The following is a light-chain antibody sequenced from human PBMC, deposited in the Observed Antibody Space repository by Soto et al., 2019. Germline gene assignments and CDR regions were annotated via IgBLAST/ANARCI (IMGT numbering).Light chain of an antibody. CDR1: QGIRSD. CDR3: LQDHSYPWT. V-gene: IGKV1-6*01. CDR2: GAS. Sequence: AIPLTQSPSSLSASVGDRVSITCRASQGIRSDLGWYQHKPGKAPKLLIHGASSLQSGVPSRFSGSASGTEFTLTISSLQPEDLASYYCLQDHSYPWTFGQGTKVEI. J-gene: IGKJ1*01.